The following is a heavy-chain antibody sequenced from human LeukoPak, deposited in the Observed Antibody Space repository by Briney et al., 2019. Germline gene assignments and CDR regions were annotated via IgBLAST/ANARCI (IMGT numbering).Heavy chain of an antibody. CDR3: ARDGGMGSYPYYFDY. V-gene: IGHV3-53*01. D-gene: IGHD5-18*01. CDR1: GFTVSSNY. J-gene: IGHJ4*02. CDR2: IYSGGST. Sequence: GGPLRLSCAASGFTVSSNYMSWVRQAPGKGLEWVSVIYSGGSTYYADSVKGRFTISRDNSKNTLYLQMNSLRAEDTAVYYCARDGGMGSYPYYFDYWGQGTLVTVSS.